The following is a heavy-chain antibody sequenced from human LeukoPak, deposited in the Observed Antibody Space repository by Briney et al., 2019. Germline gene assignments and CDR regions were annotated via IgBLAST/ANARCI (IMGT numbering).Heavy chain of an antibody. CDR1: GGSISSYY. CDR2: IYYSGST. CDR3: ARVYYYYGSGSYFPDY. J-gene: IGHJ4*02. D-gene: IGHD3-10*01. V-gene: IGHV4-59*01. Sequence: SETLSLTCTVSGGSISSYYWSWIRQPPGKGLEWIGYIYYSGSTNYNPSLKSRVTLSVDTSKNQFSLKLSSVTAADTAVYYCARVYYYYGSGSYFPDYWGQGTLVTVSS.